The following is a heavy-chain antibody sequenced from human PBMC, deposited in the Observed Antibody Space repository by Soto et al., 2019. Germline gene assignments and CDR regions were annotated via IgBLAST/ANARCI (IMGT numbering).Heavy chain of an antibody. CDR3: ARDGYSSSWHLTELYYYYYYGMDV. D-gene: IGHD6-13*01. V-gene: IGHV3-33*01. CDR2: IWYDGSNK. J-gene: IGHJ6*02. Sequence: GGSLRLSCAASGFTFSSYGMHWVRQAPGKGLEWVAVIWYDGSNKYYADSVKGRFTISRDNSKNTLYLQMNSLRAEDTAVYYCARDGYSSSWHLTELYYYYYYGMDVWGQGTTVTVSS. CDR1: GFTFSSYG.